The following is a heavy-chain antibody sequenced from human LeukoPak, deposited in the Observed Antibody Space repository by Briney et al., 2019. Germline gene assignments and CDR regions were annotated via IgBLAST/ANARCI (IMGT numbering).Heavy chain of an antibody. V-gene: IGHV1-18*01. CDR2: ISAYNGNT. CDR3: ARARGYCSGGSCYGRNLWDI. D-gene: IGHD2-15*01. CDR1: GYTFTSYG. Sequence: ASVKVSCKASGYTFTSYGISWVRQAPGQGLEWMGWISAYNGNTNYAQKLQGRVTMTTDTSTSTAYMGLRSLRSDDTAVYYCARARGYCSGGSCYGRNLWDIWGQGKMVTVSS. J-gene: IGHJ3*02.